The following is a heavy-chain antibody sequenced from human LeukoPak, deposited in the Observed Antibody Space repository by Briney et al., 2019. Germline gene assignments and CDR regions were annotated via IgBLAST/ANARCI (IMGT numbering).Heavy chain of an antibody. Sequence: TLSLTCTVSGGSISSGSYYWSWIRQPAGKGLEWIGRIYASGSTNYNPSLKSRVTISVDTSKNQFSLKLSSVTAADTAVYYCARDNGGILSSWGQGTLVTVSS. CDR3: ARDNGGILSS. V-gene: IGHV4-61*02. D-gene: IGHD3-16*02. CDR1: GGSISSGSYY. CDR2: IYASGST. J-gene: IGHJ5*02.